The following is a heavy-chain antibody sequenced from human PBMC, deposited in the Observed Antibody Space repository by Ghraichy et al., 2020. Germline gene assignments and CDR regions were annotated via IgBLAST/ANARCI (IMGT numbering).Heavy chain of an antibody. Sequence: LSLTCAASGFIFSDSYMSWIRQAPGKGLEWIAYIRNIGATIYYRDSVKGRFTISRDNTKDLLYLHMNSLRADDTAVYYCVRGYYYDTSGPKYYFDSWGQGTLVTVSS. CDR1: GFIFSDSY. D-gene: IGHD3-22*01. CDR3: VRGYYYDTSGPKYYFDS. CDR2: IRNIGATI. J-gene: IGHJ4*02. V-gene: IGHV3-11*01.